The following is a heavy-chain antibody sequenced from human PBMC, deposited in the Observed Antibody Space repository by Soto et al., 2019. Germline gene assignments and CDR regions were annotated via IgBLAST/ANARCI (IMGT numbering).Heavy chain of an antibody. V-gene: IGHV3-7*01. Sequence: GGSLRLSCAASGFTFSSYWMSWVRRAPGKGLEWVANIKQDGSEKYYVDSVKGRFTISRDNAKNSLYLQMNSLRAEDTAVYYCARVRGTTGTFFYYYYMDVWGKGTTVTVSS. D-gene: IGHD1-1*01. J-gene: IGHJ6*03. CDR3: ARVRGTTGTFFYYYYMDV. CDR2: IKQDGSEK. CDR1: GFTFSSYW.